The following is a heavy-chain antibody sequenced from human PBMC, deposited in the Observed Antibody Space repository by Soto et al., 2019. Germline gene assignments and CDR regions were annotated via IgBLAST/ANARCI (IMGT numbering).Heavy chain of an antibody. CDR1: GAPITSGNYYW. V-gene: IGHV4-4*02. Sequence: SETLSLTCTVSGAPITSGNYYWWSWVRQPPGKGLEWIGEIYHSGSTNYNPSLKSRVTISVDKSKNQFSLKLSSVTAADTAVYYCARAYDYSSNWFDPWGQGTLVTVSS. CDR2: IYHSGST. CDR3: ARAYDYSSNWFDP. J-gene: IGHJ5*02. D-gene: IGHD4-4*01.